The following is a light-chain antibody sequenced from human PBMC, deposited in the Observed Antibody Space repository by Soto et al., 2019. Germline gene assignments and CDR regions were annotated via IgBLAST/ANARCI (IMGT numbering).Light chain of an antibody. Sequence: DIHMTQSPSTLSASVGDRVTITCRASQTISNWLAWYQQKPGKAPKVLIFDASTLDGGVPSRFSGRRSGTDFTLTISSLQPSDFATYYCQQYNTYPLTLGGGTKVDIK. CDR2: DAS. CDR1: QTISNW. CDR3: QQYNTYPLT. J-gene: IGKJ4*01. V-gene: IGKV1-5*01.